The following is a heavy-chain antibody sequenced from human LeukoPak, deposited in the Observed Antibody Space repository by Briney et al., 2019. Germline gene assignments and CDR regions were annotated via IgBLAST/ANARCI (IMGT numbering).Heavy chain of an antibody. D-gene: IGHD3-10*01. CDR3: ARERYYGSGAPKYDY. V-gene: IGHV3-21*01. CDR2: ISSSSSYI. CDR1: GFTFNDYG. J-gene: IGHJ4*02. Sequence: GGSLRLSCAASGFTFNDYGMIWVRQAPGKGLEWVSYISSSSSYIYYADSLKGRFTISRDNAKNSLYLQMNSLRAEDTAVYFCARERYYGSGAPKYDYWGQGTLVTASS.